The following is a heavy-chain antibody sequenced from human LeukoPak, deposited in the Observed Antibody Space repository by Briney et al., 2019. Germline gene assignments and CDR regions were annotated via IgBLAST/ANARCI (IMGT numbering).Heavy chain of an antibody. CDR2: ISYDGSNN. J-gene: IGHJ4*02. V-gene: IGHV3-30*04. CDR3: AKDRTSGSYYRGYYFDY. D-gene: IGHD1-26*01. Sequence: GGSLRLSCAASGFTFSSYAMHRVRQAPGKGLEWVAVISYDGSNNYYADSVKGRFTISRDNSKNTLYLQMNSLRAEDTAVYYCAKDRTSGSYYRGYYFDYWGQGTLVTVSS. CDR1: GFTFSSYA.